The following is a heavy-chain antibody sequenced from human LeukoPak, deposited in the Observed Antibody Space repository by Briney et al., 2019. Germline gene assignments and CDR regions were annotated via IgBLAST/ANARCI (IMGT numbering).Heavy chain of an antibody. Sequence: SETLSLTCTVSGGSISRYYWSWIRQPPGKGLEWIGYINYNGSTKYNPSLKSRVTISVDTSKNQFSLKLSSVTAADTAVYFCARDPHYGDILNDPFDIWGQGTMVTVSS. J-gene: IGHJ3*02. D-gene: IGHD4-17*01. CDR1: GGSISRYY. CDR3: ARDPHYGDILNDPFDI. CDR2: INYNGST. V-gene: IGHV4-59*01.